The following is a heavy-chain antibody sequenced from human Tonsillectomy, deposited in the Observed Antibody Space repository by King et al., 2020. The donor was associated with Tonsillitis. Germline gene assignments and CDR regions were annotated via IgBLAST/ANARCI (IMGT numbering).Heavy chain of an antibody. Sequence: VQLVESGAEVKKPGASVKVSCKASGYTFTGYYMHWVRQAPGRGLEWMGWINPNSGGTNYAQKLQGRVTMTRDTSISTAYMELSRLRSDDTAVYYCASGTPGDTVDYWGQGTLVTVSS. J-gene: IGHJ4*02. CDR2: INPNSGGT. D-gene: IGHD5-18*01. CDR3: ASGTPGDTVDY. V-gene: IGHV1-2*02. CDR1: GYTFTGYY.